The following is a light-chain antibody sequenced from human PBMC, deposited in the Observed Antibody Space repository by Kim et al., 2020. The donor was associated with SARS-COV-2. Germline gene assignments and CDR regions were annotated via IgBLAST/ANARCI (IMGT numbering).Light chain of an antibody. V-gene: IGLV3-1*01. CDR2: QDT. Sequence: SYELTQPPSVSVSPGQTTSITCSGDKLSDKYVCWYQQKPGQSPVLVIFQDTKRPSGIPERFSGSNSGNTATLTISGTQAMDEADYYCQAWDRNTAVFGGGTKLTVL. CDR1: KLSDKY. CDR3: QAWDRNTAV. J-gene: IGLJ2*01.